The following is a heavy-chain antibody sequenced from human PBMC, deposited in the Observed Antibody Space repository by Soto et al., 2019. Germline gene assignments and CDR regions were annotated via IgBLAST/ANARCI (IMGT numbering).Heavy chain of an antibody. Sequence: GASVKVSCKASGGTFSNYAISWVRQAPGQGLEWMGGIIPIFGTANYAQKFQGRVTITADESTSTAYMELSSLRSEDTAVYYCARKGSGTGDSVWFDPWGQGTLVTVSS. CDR3: ARKGSGTGDSVWFDP. CDR2: IIPIFGTA. V-gene: IGHV1-69*13. J-gene: IGHJ5*02. CDR1: GGTFSNYA. D-gene: IGHD7-27*01.